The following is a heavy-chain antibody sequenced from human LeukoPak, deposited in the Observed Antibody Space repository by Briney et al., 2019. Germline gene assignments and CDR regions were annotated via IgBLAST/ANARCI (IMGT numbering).Heavy chain of an antibody. J-gene: IGHJ5*02. CDR3: AKDGGSYTYNWFDP. V-gene: IGHV3-23*01. Sequence: GGSLRLSCAASGCTFSSYATSWVRQAAGKGLEWVSAISGSGGSTYYADSVKGRFTIYRDNSKNTLYLQMNSLRAEDTAVYYCAKDGGSYTYNWFDPWGQGTLVTVSS. CDR2: ISGSGGST. D-gene: IGHD1-26*01. CDR1: GCTFSSYA.